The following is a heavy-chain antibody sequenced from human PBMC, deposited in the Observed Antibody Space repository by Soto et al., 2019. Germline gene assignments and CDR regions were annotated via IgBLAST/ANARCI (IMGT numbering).Heavy chain of an antibody. V-gene: IGHV3-13*01. Sequence: EVQLVESGGGLVQPGGSLRLSCAASGFTLSSYDIHWVPQATGEGLAWVSGIGSGGDTHYADSVKGRFIISREDGKNSLYLQMNNLRVGDTAVYYCTRKTPPTGMEVWGQGATVTVSS. CDR1: GFTLSSYD. CDR2: IGSGGDT. CDR3: TRKTPPTGMEV. J-gene: IGHJ6*02. D-gene: IGHD3-9*01.